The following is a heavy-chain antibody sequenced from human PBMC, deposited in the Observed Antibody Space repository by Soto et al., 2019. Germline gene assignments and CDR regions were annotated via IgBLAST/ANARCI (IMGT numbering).Heavy chain of an antibody. Sequence: QVQLQESGPGLVKPSETLSLTCTVSGGSISSYYWSWIRQPPGKGLEWIGYIYYSGSTNYNPSLKSRVTISVDTSKNPCSLKLSSVTAAGTAVYYCARRQLELTLHYYCYKDVWGKGTTVTVSS. J-gene: IGHJ6*03. CDR3: ARRQLELTLHYYCYKDV. CDR2: IYYSGST. D-gene: IGHD1-1*01. V-gene: IGHV4-59*08. CDR1: GGSISSYY.